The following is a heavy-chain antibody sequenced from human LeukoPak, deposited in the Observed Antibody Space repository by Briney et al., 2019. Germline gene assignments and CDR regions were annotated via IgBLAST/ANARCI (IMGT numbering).Heavy chain of an antibody. V-gene: IGHV3-21*01. CDR2: ISSSSGDI. Sequence: PGESLRLSCRASGFIFSPYALNWVRRAPGQGLEWVSSISSSSGDIYYTDSVKGRFTISRDNARKSLYLQMNSLRVEDTAVYYCVRDYGGSSGAFDLWGQGTMVTVSS. CDR1: GFIFSPYA. CDR3: VRDYGGSSGAFDL. J-gene: IGHJ3*01. D-gene: IGHD4-23*01.